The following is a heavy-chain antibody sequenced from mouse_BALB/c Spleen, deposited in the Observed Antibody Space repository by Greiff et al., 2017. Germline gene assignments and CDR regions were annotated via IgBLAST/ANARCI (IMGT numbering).Heavy chain of an antibody. V-gene: IGHV1S81*02. CDR1: GYTFTSYY. D-gene: IGHD1-1*01. J-gene: IGHJ2*01. Sequence: VKVVESGAELVKPGASVKLSCKASGYTFTSYYMYWVKQRPGQGLEWIGEINPSNGGTNFNEKFKSKATLTVDKSSSTAYMQLSSLTSEDSAVYYCTRGGYYGSSDYWGQGTTLTVSS. CDR2: INPSNGGT. CDR3: TRGGYYGSSDY.